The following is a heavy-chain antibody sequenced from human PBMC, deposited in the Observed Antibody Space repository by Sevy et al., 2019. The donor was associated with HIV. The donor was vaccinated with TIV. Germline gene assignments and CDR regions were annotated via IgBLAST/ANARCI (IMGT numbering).Heavy chain of an antibody. V-gene: IGHV3-23*01. J-gene: IGHJ4*02. Sequence: GGSLRLSCAASGFTFSSYAMSWVRQAPGKGLEWVSAISGSGGSTYYADSVKGRFTISRDNSKNTLYLQMNSLRAEDTAVYYCAKVVTLTYVSGGSCTRRYSFDYWGQGTLVTVSS. CDR3: AKVVTLTYVSGGSCTRRYSFDY. CDR1: GFTFSSYA. CDR2: ISGSGGST. D-gene: IGHD2-15*01.